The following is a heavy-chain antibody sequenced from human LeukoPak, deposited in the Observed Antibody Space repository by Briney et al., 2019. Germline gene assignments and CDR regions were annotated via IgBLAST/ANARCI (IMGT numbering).Heavy chain of an antibody. CDR1: GDTFSGYD. CDR2: INPYSGGT. CDR3: ARDLGGTPFYFDY. J-gene: IGHJ4*02. Sequence: ASVKVSCKASGDTFSGYDLNWVRQAPGQGLEWMGWINPYSGGTTYARKFRDRVTMTRDTSINTAYMELSSLKSDKTAVYYCARDLGGTPFYFDYWGQGTLLTISP. V-gene: IGHV1-2*02.